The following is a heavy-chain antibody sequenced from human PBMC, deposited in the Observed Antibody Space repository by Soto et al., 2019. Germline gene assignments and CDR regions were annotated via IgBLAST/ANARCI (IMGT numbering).Heavy chain of an antibody. CDR2: IYYSGST. Sequence: TLSLTCTVSGASVRSCSSYWSWIRQPPGKGLERIGYIYYSGSTNYNPSLKSRVTISVDTSNNQFSLKLSSVTAPDTAVYYCAREGRWDPTYYFDYWGQGPLVAVSS. V-gene: IGHV4-61*01. CDR3: AREGRWDPTYYFDY. D-gene: IGHD1-26*01. J-gene: IGHJ4*02. CDR1: GASVRSCSSY.